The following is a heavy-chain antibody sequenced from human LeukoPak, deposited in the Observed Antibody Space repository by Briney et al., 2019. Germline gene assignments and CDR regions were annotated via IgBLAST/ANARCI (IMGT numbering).Heavy chain of an antibody. CDR2: FDPEDGET. CDR1: GYTLTELS. D-gene: IGHD2-15*01. J-gene: IGHJ3*02. Sequence: GASVKVSCKVSGYTLTELSMHWVRQAPGKGLEWMGGFDPEDGETIYAQKFQGRVTMTEDTSTDTAYMELGSLRSEDTAVYYCATARVVVAAKVAFDIWGQGTMVTVSS. V-gene: IGHV1-24*01. CDR3: ATARVVVAAKVAFDI.